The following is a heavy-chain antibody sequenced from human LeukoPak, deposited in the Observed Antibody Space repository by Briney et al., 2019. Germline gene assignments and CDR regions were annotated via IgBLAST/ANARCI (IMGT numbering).Heavy chain of an antibody. CDR1: GVSSCGFY. CDR2: IHSGGST. V-gene: IGHV4-4*08. J-gene: IGHJ4*02. D-gene: IGHD4-17*01. Sequence: SETLSLTGSASGVSSCGFYWNWIPHRPRKGPEWVRYIHSGGSTAPNPSVRSLITFPIDTSKNQVSLRLPSVTATDTAVYYCARRRGNCGEGEFDYWGQGIPVTVST. CDR3: ARRRGNCGEGEFDY.